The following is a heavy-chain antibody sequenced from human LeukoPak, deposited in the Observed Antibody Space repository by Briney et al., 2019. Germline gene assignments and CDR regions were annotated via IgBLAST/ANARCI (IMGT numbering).Heavy chain of an antibody. V-gene: IGHV3-11*04. D-gene: IGHD1-26*01. CDR2: ISSSGSTI. CDR3: ARDRVGGAMTRAFDI. J-gene: IGHJ3*02. CDR1: GFTFSDYY. Sequence: GGSLRLSCAASGFTFSDYYMSWIRQAPGKGLEWVSYISSSGSTIYYADSVKGRFTISRDNAKNSLYLQMNSLRAEDTAVYYCARDRVGGAMTRAFDIWGQGTMVTVSS.